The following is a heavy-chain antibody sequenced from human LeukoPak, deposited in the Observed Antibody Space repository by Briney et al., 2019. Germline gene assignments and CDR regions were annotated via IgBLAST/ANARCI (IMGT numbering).Heavy chain of an antibody. J-gene: IGHJ4*02. D-gene: IGHD3-22*01. Sequence: SETLSLTCSVSGGSLSSYYWSWIRQPPGKGLEWIGYIYYSGSTSYNPSLKSRVTISVDTSKNQFSLRLSSVTAADTAVYYCARVTGYIVEDYFDYWGQGTLVTVSS. CDR1: GGSLSSYY. V-gene: IGHV4-59*01. CDR2: IYYSGST. CDR3: ARVTGYIVEDYFDY.